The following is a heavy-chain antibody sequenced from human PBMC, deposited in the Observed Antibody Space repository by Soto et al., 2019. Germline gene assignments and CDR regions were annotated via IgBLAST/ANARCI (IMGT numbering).Heavy chain of an antibody. J-gene: IGHJ4*02. Sequence: ASVKVSCKASGYTFTSYFMRWVRQAPGQGLEWMGVINPSGGSTSYAQKFQGRVTMTRDTSTSTVYMELSSLRSEDTAVYYCARVYCSGGGCYGIDYWGQGTLVTVSS. CDR3: ARVYCSGGGCYGIDY. CDR2: INPSGGST. CDR1: GYTFTSYF. D-gene: IGHD2-15*01. V-gene: IGHV1-46*01.